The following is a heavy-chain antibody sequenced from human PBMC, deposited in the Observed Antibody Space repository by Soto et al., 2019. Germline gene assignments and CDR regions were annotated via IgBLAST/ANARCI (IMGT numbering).Heavy chain of an antibody. J-gene: IGHJ4*02. Sequence: SETLSLTCTVSGGSVRSDSFYWSWIRQPPGKGLEWIAFIYHSGSTNYNPSLNSRVTISVDTSKNRFSLKLTSVTAADTAIYYCARLVAGNPVDYWGQGTLVTVSS. CDR1: GGSVRSDSFY. CDR3: ARLVAGNPVDY. CDR2: IYHSGST. V-gene: IGHV4-61*01. D-gene: IGHD6-19*01.